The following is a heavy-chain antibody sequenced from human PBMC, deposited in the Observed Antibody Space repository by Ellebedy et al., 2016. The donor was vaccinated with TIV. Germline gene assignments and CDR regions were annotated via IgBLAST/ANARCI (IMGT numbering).Heavy chain of an antibody. CDR1: GGSISSYY. Sequence: GSLRLSCTVSGGSISSYYWGWIRQPPGKGLEWIGSIYYSGSTYYNPSLKSRVAISVDTSKNQFSLKLSSVTAADTAVYYCARHEGGGWFGEYYGMDVWGQGTTVTVSS. CDR2: IYYSGST. D-gene: IGHD3-10*01. CDR3: ARHEGGGWFGEYYGMDV. V-gene: IGHV4-39*01. J-gene: IGHJ6*02.